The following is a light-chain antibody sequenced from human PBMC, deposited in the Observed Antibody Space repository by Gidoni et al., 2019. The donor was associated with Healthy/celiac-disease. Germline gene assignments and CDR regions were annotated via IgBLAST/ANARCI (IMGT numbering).Light chain of an antibody. J-gene: IGKJ1*01. V-gene: IGKV3-11*01. CDR2: DAS. Sequence: EIVLTQSPATLSLSPGERATLSCRASQRVSSYLAWYQQKPGQAPRLLIYDASNRATGIPDRFSGSGSGTDFTLTISSLEPEDFAVYYCQQRSNWPPAFGQGTKVEIK. CDR1: QRVSSY. CDR3: QQRSNWPPA.